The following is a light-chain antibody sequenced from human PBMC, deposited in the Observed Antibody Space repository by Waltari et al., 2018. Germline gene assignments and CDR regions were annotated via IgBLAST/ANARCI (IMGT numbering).Light chain of an antibody. CDR3: QQSYSSFT. V-gene: IGKV1-39*01. CDR1: QSISSY. Sequence: DIQMTQSPSSLSASVGDRVTITCRASQSISSYLNWYQQKPGKAPKLLIYAASSLQSGVPSRFSGSGAGTDCTRTISSLQPEELATYYCQQSYSSFTFGPGPKVDI. J-gene: IGKJ3*01. CDR2: AAS.